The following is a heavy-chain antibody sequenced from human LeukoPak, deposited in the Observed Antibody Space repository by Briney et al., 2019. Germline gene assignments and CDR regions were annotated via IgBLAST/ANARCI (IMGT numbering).Heavy chain of an antibody. Sequence: SVKVSCKASGGTFSSYAIGWVRQAPGQGLEWMGGIIPIFGTANYGQKFQGRVTITTDESTSTAYMELSSLRSKDTAEDYCAVPKGGSSWYAQIDYWVQGTLVTVSS. CDR3: AVPKGGSSWYAQIDY. J-gene: IGHJ4*02. V-gene: IGHV1-69*05. CDR2: IIPIFGTA. CDR1: GGTFSSYA. D-gene: IGHD6-13*01.